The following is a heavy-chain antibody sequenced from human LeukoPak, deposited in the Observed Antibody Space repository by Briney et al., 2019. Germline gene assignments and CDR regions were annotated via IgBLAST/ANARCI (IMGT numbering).Heavy chain of an antibody. CDR2: INGDGSTT. Sequence: GGSVRLSCAASGFTFSTYWRHWVRQAPGTGLVWVSSINGDGSTTGYADSVKGRFTISRDNAKNTLCLQMDSLRAEDTAVYYCTRGSDYGSGSYYNPFDYWGQGTLVTVSS. CDR3: TRGSDYGSGSYYNPFDY. CDR1: GFTFSTYW. J-gene: IGHJ4*02. V-gene: IGHV3-74*01. D-gene: IGHD3-10*01.